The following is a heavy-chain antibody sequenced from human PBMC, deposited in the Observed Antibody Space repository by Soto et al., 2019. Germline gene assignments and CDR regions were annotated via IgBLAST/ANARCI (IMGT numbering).Heavy chain of an antibody. D-gene: IGHD5-12*01. CDR3: ARDSPIGSTFSGYDAIDY. Sequence: QVQLVQSGAEVKKPGSSVKVSCKASGGPFSNDIITWVRQAPGQGLEWMGRIIPLLSTSTYAQKFQGRLTMTADRSTGTDYMELNNLRSEDTAVYYCARDSPIGSTFSGYDAIDYWGQGTRITVSS. V-gene: IGHV1-69*08. J-gene: IGHJ4*02. CDR2: IIPLLSTS. CDR1: GGPFSNDI.